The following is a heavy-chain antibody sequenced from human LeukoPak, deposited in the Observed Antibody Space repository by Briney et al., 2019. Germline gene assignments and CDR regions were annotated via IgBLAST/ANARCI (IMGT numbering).Heavy chain of an antibody. V-gene: IGHV3-48*02. CDR3: ARVVYQYSSGWYFDF. J-gene: IGHJ4*02. D-gene: IGHD6-19*01. CDR1: GFTFSSYS. Sequence: GGSLRLSCAASGFTFSSYSMSWVRQAPGKGLEWVSYISSSSSTIYYADSVKGRFTISRDNAKNSLYLQMNSLRDEDTAVYYCARVVYQYSSGWYFDFWGQGTLVTVSS. CDR2: ISSSSSTI.